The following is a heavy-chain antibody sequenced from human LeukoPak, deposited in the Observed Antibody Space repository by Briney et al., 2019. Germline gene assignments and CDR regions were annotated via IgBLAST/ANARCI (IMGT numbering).Heavy chain of an antibody. D-gene: IGHD1-1*01. V-gene: IGHV1-3*01. Sequence: ASVKVSCKASGYTFTSYGISWVRQAPGQRLEWMGWINAGNGNTKYSQKFQGRVTITRDTSASTAYMELSSLRSEDTAVYYCARLAERRFTTKNAFDIWGQGTMVTVSS. CDR3: ARLAERRFTTKNAFDI. CDR1: GYTFTSYG. J-gene: IGHJ3*02. CDR2: INAGNGNT.